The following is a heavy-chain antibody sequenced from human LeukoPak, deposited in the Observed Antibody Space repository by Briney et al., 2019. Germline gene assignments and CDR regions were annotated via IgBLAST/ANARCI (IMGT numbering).Heavy chain of an antibody. J-gene: IGHJ4*02. Sequence: SETLSLTCTVSGGSISSYYWSWIRQPPGKGLEWIGHIYYSGSTNYNPSLKSRVTISVDTSKNQIFLKLSSVTAADTAVYYCATHPPRYCTGGSCSDYWGQGTLVTVSS. CDR3: ATHPPRYCTGGSCSDY. CDR2: IYYSGST. D-gene: IGHD2-15*01. CDR1: GGSISSYY. V-gene: IGHV4-59*01.